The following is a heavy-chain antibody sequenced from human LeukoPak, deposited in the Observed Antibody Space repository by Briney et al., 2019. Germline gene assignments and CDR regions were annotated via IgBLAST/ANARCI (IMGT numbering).Heavy chain of an antibody. Sequence: PGGFLRLSCAASGFTFDDYAMHWVRQAPGKGLGWVSGISWNSGSIGYADSVKGRFTISRDNAKNSLYLQMNSLRAEDMALYYCAKDSSSGPYYYYMDVWGKGTTVTVSS. D-gene: IGHD6-19*01. CDR1: GFTFDDYA. J-gene: IGHJ6*03. CDR2: ISWNSGSI. CDR3: AKDSSSGPYYYYMDV. V-gene: IGHV3-9*03.